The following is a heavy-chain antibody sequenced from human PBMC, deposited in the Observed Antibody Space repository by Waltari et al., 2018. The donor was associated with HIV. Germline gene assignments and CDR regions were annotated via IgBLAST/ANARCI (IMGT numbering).Heavy chain of an antibody. CDR2: INSDGSST. D-gene: IGHD6-25*01. V-gene: IGHV3-74*01. J-gene: IGHJ6*02. Sequence: EVQLVESGGGLVQPGGSLRLSCAASGFTFSSYWMHWVRQAPGKGLVWVSRINSDGSSTSYADSVKGRFTISRDNAKNTLYLQMNSLRAEDTAVYYCARGPQRDYYYGMDVWGQGTTVTVSS. CDR3: ARGPQRDYYYGMDV. CDR1: GFTFSSYW.